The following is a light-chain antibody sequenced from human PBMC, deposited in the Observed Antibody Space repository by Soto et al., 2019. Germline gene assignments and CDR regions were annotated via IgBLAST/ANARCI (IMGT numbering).Light chain of an antibody. J-gene: IGKJ2*01. V-gene: IGKV1-5*01. Sequence: DIQMTQSPSTLSASVGDRVTITCRASQSVNKWLAWYQQKPGRAPNLVIYDASTLQTSVTSTCSGSGSGTEFTLTISSLQPDDFVTYYCQQYLSWPYTFGQGTKLEIK. CDR3: QQYLSWPYT. CDR1: QSVNKW. CDR2: DAS.